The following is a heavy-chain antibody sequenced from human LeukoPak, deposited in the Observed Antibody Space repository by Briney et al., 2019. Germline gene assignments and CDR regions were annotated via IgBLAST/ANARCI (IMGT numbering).Heavy chain of an antibody. CDR3: AIPCGGDCYPDDAFDY. CDR2: INPNSGDT. CDR1: GYTFTGYY. D-gene: IGHD2-21*02. J-gene: IGHJ4*02. Sequence: VASVKVSCKASGYTFTGYYMHWVRQAPGEGLEWMGWINPNSGDTNFAQKFQGRVTMTRDTSISTAYMELTRLRSDDTAVYYCAIPCGGDCYPDDAFDYWGQGTLVTVSS. V-gene: IGHV1-2*02.